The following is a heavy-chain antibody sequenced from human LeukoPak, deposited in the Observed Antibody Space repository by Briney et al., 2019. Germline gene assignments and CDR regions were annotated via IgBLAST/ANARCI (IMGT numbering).Heavy chain of an antibody. J-gene: IGHJ3*02. CDR1: GFTFDDYA. D-gene: IGHD2-15*01. CDR3: AAYCSGGFCLDAFAI. Sequence: GGSLRLSCAASGFTFDDYAMHWVRQAPGKGLEWVSGISWNGGDIGYADSVKGRFTISRDNARNSLFLQMSSLRAEDTALYYCAAYCSGGFCLDAFAIWGQGTMVTVSS. CDR2: ISWNGGDI. V-gene: IGHV3-9*01.